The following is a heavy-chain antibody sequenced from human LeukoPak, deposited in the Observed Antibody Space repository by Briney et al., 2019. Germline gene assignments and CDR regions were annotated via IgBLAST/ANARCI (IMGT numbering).Heavy chain of an antibody. V-gene: IGHV1-18*01. CDR3: ARGGYCSSTSCPYNWFDP. CDR1: GYTFTSYG. J-gene: IGHJ5*02. Sequence: GASVKVSCKASGYTFTSYGISWVRQAPGQGLEWMGWINAYNGNTNYAQKLQGRVTMTTDTSTSTAYMELRCLRSDDTAVYYCARGGYCSSTSCPYNWFDPWGQGTLVTVSS. CDR2: INAYNGNT. D-gene: IGHD2-2*03.